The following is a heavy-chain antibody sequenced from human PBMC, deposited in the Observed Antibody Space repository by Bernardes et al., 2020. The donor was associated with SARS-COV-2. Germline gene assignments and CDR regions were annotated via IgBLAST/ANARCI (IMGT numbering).Heavy chain of an antibody. J-gene: IGHJ4*02. CDR1: GYTFTGYY. CDR3: ASRAATTESYFDY. V-gene: IGHV1-2*02. Sequence: ASVKVSCMASGYTFTGYYMHWVRQAPGQGLEWMGWINPNSGGTNYAQKFQGRVTMTRDTSISTAYMELSRLRSDDTAVYYCASRAATTESYFDYWGQGTLVTVSS. CDR2: INPNSGGT. D-gene: IGHD3-10*01.